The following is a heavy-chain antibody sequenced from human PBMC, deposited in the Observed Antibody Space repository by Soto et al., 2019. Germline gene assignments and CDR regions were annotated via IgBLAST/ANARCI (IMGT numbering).Heavy chain of an antibody. CDR3: AKILPNTAGAFQH. CDR1: GFTFSSYG. V-gene: IGHV3-30*18. CDR2: ISYDGSNK. Sequence: PGGSLRLSCAASGFTFSSYGMHWVRQAPGKGLEWVAVISYDGSNKYYADSVKGRFTISRDNSKNTLYLQMNSLRAEDTAVYYCAKILPNTAGAFQHWGQGTLVTVSS. D-gene: IGHD6-13*01. J-gene: IGHJ1*01.